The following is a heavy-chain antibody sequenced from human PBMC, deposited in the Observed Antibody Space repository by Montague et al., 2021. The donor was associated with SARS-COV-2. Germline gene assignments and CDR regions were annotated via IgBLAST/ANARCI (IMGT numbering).Heavy chain of an antibody. Sequence: LVKPTQTLTLTCSFSGFSLRTSGWVWGWIRQSPGKGLEWIGSLSSSGSTYYNPSLRSRVTISMDTSKNHFSLKVNSVTATDTAVYFCARPGSVSGWFYFDDWGQGTLVSVSS. CDR1: GFSLRTSGWV. CDR3: ARPGSVSGWFYFDD. CDR2: LSSSGST. D-gene: IGHD6-19*01. J-gene: IGHJ4*02. V-gene: IGHV4-39*02.